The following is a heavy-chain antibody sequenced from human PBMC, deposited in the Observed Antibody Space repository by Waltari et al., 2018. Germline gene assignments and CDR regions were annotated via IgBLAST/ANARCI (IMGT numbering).Heavy chain of an antibody. CDR1: GFTFSSYE. CDR3: AREGLEWSVDY. J-gene: IGHJ4*02. CDR2: ISSSGSTI. V-gene: IGHV3-48*03. Sequence: EVQLVESGGGLVQPGGSLRLSCAASGFTFSSYEMNWVRQAPGKGLEWVSYISSSGSTIYYADSVKGRFTISRDNAKNSLYLQMNSLRAEDTAVYYCAREGLEWSVDYWGQGTLVTVSS. D-gene: IGHD3-3*01.